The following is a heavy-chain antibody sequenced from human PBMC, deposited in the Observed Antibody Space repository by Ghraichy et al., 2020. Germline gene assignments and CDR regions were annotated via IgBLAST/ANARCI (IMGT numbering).Heavy chain of an antibody. Sequence: SETLSLTCAVYGGSFSGYYWSWIRQPPGKGLEWIGEINHSGSTNYNPSLKSRVTISVDTSKNQFSLKLSSVTAADTAVYYCARGGLRGVIIKEFTDWGQGTLVTVSS. CDR3: ARGGLRGVIIKEFTD. CDR1: GGSFSGYY. V-gene: IGHV4-34*01. D-gene: IGHD3-10*01. CDR2: INHSGST. J-gene: IGHJ4*02.